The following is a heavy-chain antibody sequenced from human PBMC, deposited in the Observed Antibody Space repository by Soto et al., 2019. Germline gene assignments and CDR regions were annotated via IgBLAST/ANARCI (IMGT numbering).Heavy chain of an antibody. V-gene: IGHV4-30-4*01. J-gene: IGHJ5*01. D-gene: IGHD2-15*01. CDR1: GDSISTVDYF. CDR3: ARGRYCLTGRCFPNWFDS. Sequence: SETLSLTCSVSGDSISTVDYFWAWVRQPPGQALEYIGYIYKSATTYYNPSFESRVAISLDTSKSQFSLNVTSLTAADTALYFCARGRYCLTGRCFPNWFDSWGQGTLVT. CDR2: IYKSATT.